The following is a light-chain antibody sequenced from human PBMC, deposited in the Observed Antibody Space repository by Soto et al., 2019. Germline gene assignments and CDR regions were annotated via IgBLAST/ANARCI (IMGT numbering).Light chain of an antibody. CDR1: KLGHKY. CDR2: QDS. V-gene: IGLV3-1*01. J-gene: IGLJ2*01. CDR3: QAWGSSTVV. Sequence: SYELTQPPSVSVSPGQTATITCSGDKLGHKYACWYQQKPGQSPVLVIYQDSKRPSGIPERFSGSNSGNTATLTISGTQAMAEADYYCQAWGSSTVVFGGGTNLTVL.